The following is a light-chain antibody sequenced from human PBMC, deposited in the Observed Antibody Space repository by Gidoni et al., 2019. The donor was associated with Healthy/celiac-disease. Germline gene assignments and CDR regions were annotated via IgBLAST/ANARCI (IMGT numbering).Light chain of an antibody. Sequence: IVMTQSPVSLAVSLGERATIKCKSSQSVLYSSNHKNYLACYPRKPGQPPKLLIYWASTRESGVPDRFSGSGSGTDFTLTIISLQAEDVAVYYCQQYYSTRTFGQGTKVEIK. J-gene: IGKJ1*01. CDR3: QQYYSTRT. CDR2: WAS. V-gene: IGKV4-1*01. CDR1: QSVLYSSNHKNY.